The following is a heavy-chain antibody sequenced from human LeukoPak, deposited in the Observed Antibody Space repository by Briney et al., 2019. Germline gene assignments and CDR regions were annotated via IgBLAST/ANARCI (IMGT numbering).Heavy chain of an antibody. CDR3: ARGRGSYLTFDY. V-gene: IGHV1-69*05. D-gene: IGHD1-26*01. Sequence: ASVKVSCKASGGTFSSYAISWVRQAPGQALEWMGGIIPIFGTANYAQKFQGRVTITTDESTSTAYMELSSLRSEDTAVYYCARGRGSYLTFDYWGQGTLVTVSS. CDR2: IIPIFGTA. J-gene: IGHJ4*02. CDR1: GGTFSSYA.